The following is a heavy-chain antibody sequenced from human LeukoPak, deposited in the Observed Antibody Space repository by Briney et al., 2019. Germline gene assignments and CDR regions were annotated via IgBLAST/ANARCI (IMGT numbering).Heavy chain of an antibody. CDR2: IRYDNTNK. CDR3: AKTNNRNAFDI. CDR1: GFTFSIYG. V-gene: IGHV3-30*02. J-gene: IGHJ3*02. D-gene: IGHD1-14*01. Sequence: PGGSLRLSCTTSGFTFSIYGMHWVRQAPGKGLEWVAFIRYDNTNKYYADSVKGRFTISRDNSKNTLYLQTNSLRAEDTAVYYCAKTNNRNAFDIWGQGTMVTVSS.